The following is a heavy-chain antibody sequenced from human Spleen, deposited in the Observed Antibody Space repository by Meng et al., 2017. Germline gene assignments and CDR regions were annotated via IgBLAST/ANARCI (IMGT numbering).Heavy chain of an antibody. J-gene: IGHJ4*02. CDR3: AAYDPPTFDY. CDR1: GGSISSGGYY. V-gene: IGHV4-31*03. D-gene: IGHD1-1*01. CDR2: IYYSGST. Sequence: QVQRQERVPGLVKPSQTLSLTCTVSGGSISSGGYYWIWSRQHPGKGLEWIGYIYYSGSTYYNPSLKSRVTISVDTSKNQFNLKQTSMTAADTAVYYCAAYDPPTFDYWGQGTLVTVSS.